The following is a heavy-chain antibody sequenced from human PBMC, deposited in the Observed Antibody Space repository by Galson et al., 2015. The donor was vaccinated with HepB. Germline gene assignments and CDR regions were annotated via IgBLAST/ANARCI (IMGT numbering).Heavy chain of an antibody. J-gene: IGHJ6*02. Sequence: SLRLSCAASGFTFTNYWMHWVRKAPGKGLIWVSRINMDGRSTTYADSVKGRFTISRDSAKVYLQMNSLRAEDTAVYFCVREYYDDDDYYYYGMDVWGQGTTVTVSS. CDR3: VREYYDDDDYYYYGMDV. CDR1: GFTFTNYW. CDR2: INMDGRST. D-gene: IGHD3-3*01. V-gene: IGHV3-74*01.